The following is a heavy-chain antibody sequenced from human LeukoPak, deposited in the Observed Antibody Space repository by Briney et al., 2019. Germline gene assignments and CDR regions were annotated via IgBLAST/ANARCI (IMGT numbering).Heavy chain of an antibody. D-gene: IGHD4-11*01. CDR2: INHSGST. J-gene: IGHJ4*02. CDR3: ARARSDYSRSFDY. V-gene: IGHV4-34*01. CDR1: GGSFSGYY. Sequence: SETLSLTCGVYGGSFSGYYWNWIRQSPGKGLEGIGEINHSGSTNYNPSLKSRVTISVDTSRKQFFLRLSSVTAADTAMYYCARARSDYSRSFDYWGQGTLVTVSS.